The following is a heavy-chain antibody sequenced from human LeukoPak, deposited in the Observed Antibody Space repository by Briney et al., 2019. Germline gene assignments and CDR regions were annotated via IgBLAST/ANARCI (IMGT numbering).Heavy chain of an antibody. CDR2: IYSGGST. CDR1: GFTVSSNY. D-gene: IGHD5-24*01. J-gene: IGHJ4*02. V-gene: IGHV3-53*01. CDR3: ARDELSRDGYNKGY. Sequence: PGGSLRLSCAASGFTVSSNYMSWVRQAPGKGLEWVSVIYSGGSTYYADSVKGRFTISRDNSKNTLYLQMNSLRAEDTGVYYCARDELSRDGYNKGYWGQGTLVTVSS.